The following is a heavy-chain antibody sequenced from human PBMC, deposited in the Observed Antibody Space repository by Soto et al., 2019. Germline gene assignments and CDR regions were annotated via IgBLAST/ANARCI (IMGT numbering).Heavy chain of an antibody. Sequence: GGSLRLSCAASGLTFSSYGMHRVRQAPGKGLEWVAVISYDGSNKYYADSVKGRFTISRDNSKNTLYLQMNSLRAEDTAVYYCAKNWQPIQLWSPAYFDLWGRGTLVTVSS. V-gene: IGHV3-30*18. D-gene: IGHD5-18*01. CDR1: GLTFSSYG. J-gene: IGHJ2*01. CDR3: AKNWQPIQLWSPAYFDL. CDR2: ISYDGSNK.